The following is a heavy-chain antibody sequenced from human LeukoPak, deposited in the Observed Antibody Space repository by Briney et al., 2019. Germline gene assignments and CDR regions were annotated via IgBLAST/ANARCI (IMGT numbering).Heavy chain of an antibody. CDR3: ARDGGYSYGPFDY. J-gene: IGHJ4*02. CDR2: ISYDGSNK. Sequence: GRSLRLSCAASGFTFSSYAMHWVRQAPGKGLEWVAVISYDGSNKYYADSEKGRFTISRDNSKNTLYLQMNSLRAEDTAVYYCARDGGYSYGPFDYWGQGTLVTVSS. D-gene: IGHD5-18*01. CDR1: GFTFSSYA. V-gene: IGHV3-30-3*01.